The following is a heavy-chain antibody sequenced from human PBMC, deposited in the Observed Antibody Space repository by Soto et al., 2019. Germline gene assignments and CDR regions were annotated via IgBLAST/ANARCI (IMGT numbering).Heavy chain of an antibody. CDR3: ARVGVRGYSMDAFDI. CDR2: IYHSGST. Sequence: QVQLQESGPGLVKPSGTLSLTCAVSGGAISSSNWWSWVRQPPGKGLEWIGAIYHSGSTNYNPSLKRRVTISVDKSKNQFSLKVSSVTTADTAVYYCARVGVRGYSMDAFDIWGQGTMVTVSS. J-gene: IGHJ3*02. V-gene: IGHV4-4*02. D-gene: IGHD5-18*01. CDR1: GGAISSSNW.